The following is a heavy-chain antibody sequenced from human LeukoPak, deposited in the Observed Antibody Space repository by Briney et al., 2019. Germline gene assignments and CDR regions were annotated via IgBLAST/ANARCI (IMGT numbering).Heavy chain of an antibody. D-gene: IGHD1-26*01. CDR2: ISSSGSTI. V-gene: IGHV3-48*04. CDR1: GFTFSSYA. J-gene: IGHJ3*02. CDR3: AREELQSGDAFDI. Sequence: GGSLRLSCAASGFTFSSYAMTWVRQAPGKGLEWVSYISSSGSTIYYADSVKGRFTISRDNAKNSLYLQMNSLRAEDTAVYYCAREELQSGDAFDIWGQGTMVTVSS.